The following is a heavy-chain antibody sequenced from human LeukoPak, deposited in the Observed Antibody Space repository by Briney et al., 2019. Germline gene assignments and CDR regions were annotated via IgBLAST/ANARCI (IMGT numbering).Heavy chain of an antibody. Sequence: SVKVSCKASGFTFTSSAVQWVRQARGQRLEWIGWIVVGSGNTNYAQKFQERVTITRDMSTSTAYMELSSLRSEDTAVYYCAAKGARTGTIAFDIWGQGTMVTVSS. CDR2: IVVGSGNT. D-gene: IGHD1-7*01. J-gene: IGHJ3*02. CDR3: AAKGARTGTIAFDI. V-gene: IGHV1-58*01. CDR1: GFTFTSSA.